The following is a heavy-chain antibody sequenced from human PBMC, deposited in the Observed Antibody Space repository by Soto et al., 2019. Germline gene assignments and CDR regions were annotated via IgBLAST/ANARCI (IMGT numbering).Heavy chain of an antibody. J-gene: IGHJ4*02. CDR2: LNPKSGMT. V-gene: IGHV1-8*01. Sequence: ASVKVSCKASGYTFTTYDFNWVRQAPGQGLEWMGWLNPKSGMTGSAQKFQGRVTMTEDTSTDTAYMELSSLRSEDTAVYYCASGYDSPSCDYWGQGTLVTVSS. CDR1: GYTFTTYD. D-gene: IGHD5-12*01. CDR3: ASGYDSPSCDY.